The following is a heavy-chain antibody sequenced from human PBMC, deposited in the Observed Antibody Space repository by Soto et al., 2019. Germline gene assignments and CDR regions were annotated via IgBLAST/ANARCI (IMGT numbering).Heavy chain of an antibody. CDR1: GFTFSSYG. J-gene: IGHJ4*02. Sequence: QVQLVDSGGGVAQPGRSLRLSCAASGFTFSSYGMHWVRQAPGKGLEWVAIIWYDASNKYYADSVKGRFTISRDNSKNTLYLQMTSLRVEDTAVDYCARDRAPRSRGDCSGGRCYASPFDYWGQGTLVTVSS. CDR3: ARDRAPRSRGDCSGGRCYASPFDY. D-gene: IGHD2-15*01. CDR2: IWYDASNK. V-gene: IGHV3-33*01.